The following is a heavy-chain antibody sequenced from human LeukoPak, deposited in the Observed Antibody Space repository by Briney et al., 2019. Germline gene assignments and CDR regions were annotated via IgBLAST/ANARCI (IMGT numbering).Heavy chain of an antibody. CDR3: ARRGIVGAHFDY. CDR2: IIPIFGTA. J-gene: IGHJ4*02. Sequence: ASVKVSSKASGGTFSSYAISWVRQAPGQGLEWMGGIIPIFGTANYAQKFQGRVTITADESTSTAYMELSSLRSEDTAVYYCARRGIVGAHFDYWGQGTLVTVSS. V-gene: IGHV1-69*13. D-gene: IGHD1-26*01. CDR1: GGTFSSYA.